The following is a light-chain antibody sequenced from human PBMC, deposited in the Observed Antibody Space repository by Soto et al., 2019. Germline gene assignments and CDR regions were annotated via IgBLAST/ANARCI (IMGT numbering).Light chain of an antibody. V-gene: IGKV3D-11*01. CDR1: QDIGTY. J-gene: IGKJ4*01. Sequence: IVLTQSPASLSVSPGERATLSCRASQDIGTYLAWYQQKPGQAPRLIIYDTFNRASDVPDTFSGSGSGTDFTLTVSNVAPDDSAMYYCQQRSTWPLTFGGGIKVEIK. CDR2: DTF. CDR3: QQRSTWPLT.